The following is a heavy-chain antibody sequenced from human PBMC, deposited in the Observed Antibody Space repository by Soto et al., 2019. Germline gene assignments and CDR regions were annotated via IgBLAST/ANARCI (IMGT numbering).Heavy chain of an antibody. Sequence: GGSLRLSGKASGFSFSSYGMHWIRQAPGKGLEWLAIIWNDGSNEYYADSVKGRFTISRDNSNNTLYLQLNNLRAEDTAVYFCARDPTDSGGYSEYWGQGTLVTVSS. D-gene: IGHD3-22*01. J-gene: IGHJ4*02. CDR2: IWNDGSNE. CDR3: ARDPTDSGGYSEY. V-gene: IGHV3-33*01. CDR1: GFSFSSYG.